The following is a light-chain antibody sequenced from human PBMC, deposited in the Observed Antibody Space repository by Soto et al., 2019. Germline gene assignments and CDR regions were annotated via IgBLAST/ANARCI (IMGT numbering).Light chain of an antibody. V-gene: IGLV2-14*01. J-gene: IGLJ1*01. CDR3: SSYTSSDTDV. CDR2: DVS. CDR1: SSDVGFSNY. Sequence: QSVLTQPASVSWSPGQSITISCTGTSSDVGFSNYVSWFQQHPGKAPKLIISDVSNRPSGVSNRFSGSKSGNTASLTISGLQAEDEADYYCSSYTSSDTDVFGTGTKVTVL.